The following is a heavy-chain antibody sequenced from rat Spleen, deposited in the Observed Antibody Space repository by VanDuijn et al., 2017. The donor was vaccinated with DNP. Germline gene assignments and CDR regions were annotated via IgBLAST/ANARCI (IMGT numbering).Heavy chain of an antibody. V-gene: IGHV4-2*01. D-gene: IGHD1-1*01. J-gene: IGHJ4*01. CDR1: GFNFNDNW. CDR2: VNKDSSTI. CDR3: VREDKGVNA. Sequence: EVKLVESGGGLVQPGRSLKISCAASGFNFNDNWMGWVRQAPGKGLEWIGHVNKDSSTINYTPSLKDKFTISRDNAQNTLYLQMSELGSEDTAIYYCVREDKGVNAWGQGVSVTVSS.